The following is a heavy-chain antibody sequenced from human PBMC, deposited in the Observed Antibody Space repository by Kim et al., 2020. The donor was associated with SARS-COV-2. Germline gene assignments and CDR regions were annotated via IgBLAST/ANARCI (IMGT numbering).Heavy chain of an antibody. J-gene: IGHJ6*02. Sequence: GGSLRLSCAASGFTFDDYGMSWVRQAPGKGLEWVSGINWNGGSTGYADSVKGRFTISRDNAKNSLYLQMNSLRAEDTALYHCARGALYYDILTGYSAQGGRDVWGQGTTVTVSS. D-gene: IGHD3-9*01. CDR3: ARGALYYDILTGYSAQGGRDV. CDR2: INWNGGST. CDR1: GFTFDDYG. V-gene: IGHV3-20*01.